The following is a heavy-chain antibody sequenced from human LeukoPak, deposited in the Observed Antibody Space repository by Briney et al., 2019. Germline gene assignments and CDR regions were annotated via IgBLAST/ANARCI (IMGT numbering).Heavy chain of an antibody. CDR2: IIPIFGTA. CDR3: ARDRVRSRTPTFDY. V-gene: IGHV1-69*05. CDR1: GGTFSSYA. D-gene: IGHD2-15*01. J-gene: IGHJ4*02. Sequence: PGESLKISCKASGGTFSSYAISWVRQAPGQGLEWMGGIIPIFGTANYAQKFQGRVTITTDESTSTAYMELSSLRSEDTAVYYCARDRVRSRTPTFDYWGQGTLVTVSS.